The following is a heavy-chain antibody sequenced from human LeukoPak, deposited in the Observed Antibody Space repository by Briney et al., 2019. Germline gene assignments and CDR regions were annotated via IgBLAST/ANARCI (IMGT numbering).Heavy chain of an antibody. Sequence: PGGSLRLSCAASGFTFSNYGMNWVRQAPGKGLEWVSAISGSGHNTYYADSVKGRFTISRDNSKNTLYLQMNSLRAEDTAVYYCAKDLMTAIPVFDYWGQGTLVTVSS. CDR3: AKDLMTAIPVFDY. V-gene: IGHV3-23*01. CDR1: GFTFSNYG. D-gene: IGHD2-21*02. CDR2: ISGSGHNT. J-gene: IGHJ4*02.